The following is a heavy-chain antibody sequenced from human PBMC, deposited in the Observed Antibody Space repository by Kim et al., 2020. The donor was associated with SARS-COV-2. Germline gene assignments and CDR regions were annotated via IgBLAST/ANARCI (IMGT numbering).Heavy chain of an antibody. D-gene: IGHD4-17*01. J-gene: IGHJ3*02. CDR2: IRTKANNYAT. Sequence: GSLRLSCAASGFTFSDSAMHWVRQASGKGLEWVGRIRTKANNYATAYAASVKGRFTISRDDSKNTAYLQMNSLKTEDTAVYYCLATVTTFAFDICGQGTMVTVSS. CDR3: LATVTTFAFDI. V-gene: IGHV3-73*01. CDR1: GFTFSDSA.